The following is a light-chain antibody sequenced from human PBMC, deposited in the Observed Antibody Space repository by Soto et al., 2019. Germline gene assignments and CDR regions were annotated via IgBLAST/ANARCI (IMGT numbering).Light chain of an antibody. CDR3: QQYNNWPET. CDR2: GAS. CDR1: QRVGSN. J-gene: IGKJ1*01. Sequence: THTRGTQPCSPVKIAYLHCXXSQRVGSNYLAWYQQNPGQPPRLLIHGASSRASGIPDRFSGSGSGTEFTLTISSLQSEDFAVYYCQQYNNWPETFGQGTKVDIK. V-gene: IGKV3D-15*01.